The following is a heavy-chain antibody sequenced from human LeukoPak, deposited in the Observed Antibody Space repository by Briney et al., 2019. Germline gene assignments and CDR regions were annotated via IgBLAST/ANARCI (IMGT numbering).Heavy chain of an antibody. CDR2: INSDGNST. Sequence: GGSLRLSCGASGFTFSNYWMHWVRQAPEKGLVWVSRINSDGNSTSYADSVKGRFTISRDISKNTLYLQMDSLRAEDTAIYYCARDWKTNSFDYWGQGTLVTVSS. V-gene: IGHV3-74*01. CDR1: GFTFSNYW. CDR3: ARDWKTNSFDY. D-gene: IGHD1-1*01. J-gene: IGHJ4*02.